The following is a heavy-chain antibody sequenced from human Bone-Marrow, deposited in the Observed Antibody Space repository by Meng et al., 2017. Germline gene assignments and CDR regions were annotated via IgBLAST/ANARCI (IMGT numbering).Heavy chain of an antibody. J-gene: IGHJ4*02. CDR3: ARDRDGSGIIDY. Sequence: ESLKISCAVYGGSFSGYYWSWIRQPPGKGLEWIGEINHSGSTNYNPSLKSRVTISVDTSKNQFSLKLSCVTAADTAVYYCARDRDGSGIIDYWGQGTLVTVSS. CDR2: INHSGST. V-gene: IGHV4-34*01. D-gene: IGHD3-10*01. CDR1: GGSFSGYY.